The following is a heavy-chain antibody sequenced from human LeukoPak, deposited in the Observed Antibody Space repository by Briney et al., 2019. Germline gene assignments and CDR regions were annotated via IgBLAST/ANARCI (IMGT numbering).Heavy chain of an antibody. J-gene: IGHJ4*02. CDR2: ILGSGGST. Sequence: HPGASLRLSCAASGFTFSNYAMSWAPQAPGKGLEWVSAILGSGGSTYYADSVKGRFTVSRDNSKSTLYLQMNSLRAEDTALYYCAKWGDYDVLTGYYVPDYWGQGTLVSVS. CDR1: GFTFSNYA. V-gene: IGHV3-23*01. CDR3: AKWGDYDVLTGYYVPDY. D-gene: IGHD3-9*01.